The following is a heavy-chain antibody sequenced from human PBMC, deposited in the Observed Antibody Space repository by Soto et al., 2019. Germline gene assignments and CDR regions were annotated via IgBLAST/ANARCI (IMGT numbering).Heavy chain of an antibody. CDR2: ISNDGSNT. CDR1: GFTLSDYY. J-gene: IGHJ4*02. Sequence: EVQLVESGGGLVQPGGSLRLSCAASGFTLSDYYMHWAGQAPGKGLVWVSRISNDGSNTDYADSVKGRFTISRDNAKNTMHPQMNSLRAEDTAVYYCARVPDCSSSGCYSYFDIWGQGTLVTVSS. V-gene: IGHV3-74*01. D-gene: IGHD2-2*01. CDR3: ARVPDCSSSGCYSYFDI.